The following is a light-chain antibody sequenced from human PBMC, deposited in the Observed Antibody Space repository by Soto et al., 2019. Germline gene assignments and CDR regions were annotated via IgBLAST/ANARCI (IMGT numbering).Light chain of an antibody. CDR1: SRDVGAHNY. Sequence: QPVLTQPRSVSGSPGQSVTISCAGTSRDVGAHNYVSWYQQHPGKAPKLMIYDVTKRPSGVPDRFSGSKSGNTASLSISGLQAEDEADYYCSSYTGTSTFAFGTGTKLTVL. J-gene: IGLJ1*01. V-gene: IGLV2-11*01. CDR2: DVT. CDR3: SSYTGTSTFA.